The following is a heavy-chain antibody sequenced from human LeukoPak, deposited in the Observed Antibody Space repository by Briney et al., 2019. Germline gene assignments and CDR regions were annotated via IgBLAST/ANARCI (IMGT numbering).Heavy chain of an antibody. CDR3: ARQRSVDY. D-gene: IGHD4-17*01. Sequence: GGALRLSCAASVFTFTTYCMSWVRQAPGRGRGWVANIKEDVSETYYVDSVKGRFTISRDNAKNSLYMQMNSLRAEDTAVYYCARQRSVDYWGQGTLVTVSS. J-gene: IGHJ4*02. CDR2: IKEDVSET. V-gene: IGHV3-7*05. CDR1: VFTFTTYC.